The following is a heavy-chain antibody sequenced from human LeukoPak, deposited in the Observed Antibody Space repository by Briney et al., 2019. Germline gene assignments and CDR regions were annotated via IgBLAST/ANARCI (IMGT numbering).Heavy chain of an antibody. J-gene: IGHJ4*02. D-gene: IGHD3-16*02. CDR1: GFTFGAYW. CDR2: IKDDGSAQ. CDR3: ARHIVGEQNFDY. Sequence: GGSLRLPCAASGFTFGAYWMSWFRQAPGKGPEGVASIKDDGSAQFYGDSLEGRFTISRDNAKNTLYLQMDTMRVEDTAVYYCARHIVGEQNFDYWSQGTLVTVSS. V-gene: IGHV3-7*01.